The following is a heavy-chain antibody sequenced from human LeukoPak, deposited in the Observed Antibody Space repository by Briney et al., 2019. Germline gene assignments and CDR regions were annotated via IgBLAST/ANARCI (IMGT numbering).Heavy chain of an antibody. Sequence: SETLSLTCTVYGGSISSGDYYWNWIRQPPGKGLEWIGYMYYSGSTYYNPSLKSRVTTSVDTSKNQFSLKLSSVTAADTAVYYCARAHYDILTGYYNVFDYWGQGTLVTVSS. V-gene: IGHV4-30-4*01. CDR2: MYYSGST. J-gene: IGHJ4*02. D-gene: IGHD3-9*01. CDR3: ARAHYDILTGYYNVFDY. CDR1: GGSISSGDYY.